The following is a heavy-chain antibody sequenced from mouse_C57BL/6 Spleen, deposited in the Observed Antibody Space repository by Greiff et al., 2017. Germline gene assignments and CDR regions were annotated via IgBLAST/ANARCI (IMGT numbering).Heavy chain of an antibody. CDR1: GYTFTSYW. J-gene: IGHJ3*01. D-gene: IGHD2-3*01. CDR2: IYPGSGST. CDR3: ARSGAYDGYPAWFAY. V-gene: IGHV1-55*01. Sequence: QVQLKQPGAELVKPGASVKMSCKASGYTFTSYWITWVKQRPGQGLEWIGDIYPGSGSTNYNEKFKSKATLTVDTSSSTAYMQLSSLTSEDSAVYYCARSGAYDGYPAWFAYWGQGTLVTVSA.